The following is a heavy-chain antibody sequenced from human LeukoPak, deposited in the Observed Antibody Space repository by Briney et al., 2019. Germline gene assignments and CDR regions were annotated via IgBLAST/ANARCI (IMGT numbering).Heavy chain of an antibody. CDR1: GGSISSYY. CDR2: IYYSGST. CDR3: ARDRYSYGPYYYYYYGMDV. D-gene: IGHD5-18*01. Sequence: PSETLSLTCTVSGGSISSYYWSWIRQPPGKGLEWIGYIYYSGSTNYNPSLKSRVTISVDTSKNQFSLKLSSVTAADTAVYYCARDRYSYGPYYYYYYGMDVWGQGTTVTVSS. V-gene: IGHV4-59*01. J-gene: IGHJ6*02.